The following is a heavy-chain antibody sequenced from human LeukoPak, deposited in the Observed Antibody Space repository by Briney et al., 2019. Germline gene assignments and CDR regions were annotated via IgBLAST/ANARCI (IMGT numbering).Heavy chain of an antibody. CDR3: AREHCSSTSCYVVDV. CDR2: INPNSGGT. Sequence: ASVKVSCKASGYTFTGYYMHWVRQAPGQGLEWMGRINPNSGGTNYAQKFQGRVTMTRDTSISTAYMELSRLRSDDTAVYYCAREHCSSTSCYVVDVWGKGTTVTVSS. J-gene: IGHJ6*04. V-gene: IGHV1-2*06. D-gene: IGHD2-2*01. CDR1: GYTFTGYY.